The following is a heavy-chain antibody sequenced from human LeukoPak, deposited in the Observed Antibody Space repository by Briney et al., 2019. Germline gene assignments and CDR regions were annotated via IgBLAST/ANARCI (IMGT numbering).Heavy chain of an antibody. Sequence: GGSLRLSCAASGFTFRNYGMHWVRHAPGKGLEYVSAISSNGGSTYYANSVKGRFTISRDNSKNTLYLQMGSLRAEDMAVYYCARDPSMANAFDIWGQGTMVTVSS. CDR3: ARDPSMANAFDI. J-gene: IGHJ3*02. D-gene: IGHD2/OR15-2a*01. CDR1: GFTFRNYG. CDR2: ISSNGGST. V-gene: IGHV3-64*01.